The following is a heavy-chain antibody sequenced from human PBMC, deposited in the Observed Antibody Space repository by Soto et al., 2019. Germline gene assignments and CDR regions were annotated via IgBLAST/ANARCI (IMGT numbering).Heavy chain of an antibody. J-gene: IGHJ6*03. V-gene: IGHV3-23*01. CDR1: GFTFSSYA. D-gene: IGHD2-2*01. CDR2: ISGSGGAT. Sequence: EVQLLDSGGGLVQPGGSLRLSCAASGFTFSSYAMSWVRQAPGKGLEWVSGISGSGGATYYADSVKGRFTISRDNFKNTLYLQMSSLRAEDTAVYFCAQEGFSRLYQYYMDVWGKGTTVTVSS. CDR3: AQEGFSRLYQYYMDV.